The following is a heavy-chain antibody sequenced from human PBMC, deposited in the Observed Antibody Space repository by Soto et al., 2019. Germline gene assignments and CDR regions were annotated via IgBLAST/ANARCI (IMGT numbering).Heavy chain of an antibody. CDR1: GFTFTSYG. J-gene: IGHJ5*02. Sequence: ASVKVSCKASGFTFTSYGISWVRQAPGQGLEGMGWISAYNGNTNYAQKLQGRVTMTTDTSTSTAYMELRSLRSDDTAVYYCAREEITYYYDSSGPNWFDPWGQGTLVTVSS. V-gene: IGHV1-18*01. CDR2: ISAYNGNT. CDR3: AREEITYYYDSSGPNWFDP. D-gene: IGHD3-22*01.